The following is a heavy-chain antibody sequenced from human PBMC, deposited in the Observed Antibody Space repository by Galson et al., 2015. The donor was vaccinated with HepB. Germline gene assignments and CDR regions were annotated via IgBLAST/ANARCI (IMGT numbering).Heavy chain of an antibody. CDR3: ARPYAFSGSFHFDY. V-gene: IGHV5-51*01. J-gene: IGHJ4*02. D-gene: IGHD5-12*01. CDR2: LYPGGPEI. Sequence: QSGAEVKNPGDSLKISCKGSGSTFTNYWIGWVRQMPGKGLEWMGILYPGGPEIRYSPSFQGQVTISADNSNSTAYLQWNNLKASDTANYYCARPYAFSGSFHFDYWGQGTLVTVSS. CDR1: GSTFTNYW.